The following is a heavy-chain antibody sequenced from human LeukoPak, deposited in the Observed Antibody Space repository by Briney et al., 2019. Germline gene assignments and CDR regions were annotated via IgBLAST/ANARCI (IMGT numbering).Heavy chain of an antibody. V-gene: IGHV1-69*13. Sequence: ASVKVSCKASGGTFSSYAISWVRQAPGQGLEWMGGIIPIFGTANYAQKFQGRVTITADESTSTAYMELSSLRSGDTAVCYCARLNYYGSGSYYYYYGMDVWGQGTTVTVSS. CDR2: IIPIFGTA. D-gene: IGHD3-10*01. J-gene: IGHJ6*02. CDR1: GGTFSSYA. CDR3: ARLNYYGSGSYYYYYGMDV.